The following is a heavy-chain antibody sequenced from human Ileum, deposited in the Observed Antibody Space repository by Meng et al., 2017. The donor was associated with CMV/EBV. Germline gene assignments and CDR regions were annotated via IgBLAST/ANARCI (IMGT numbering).Heavy chain of an antibody. V-gene: IGHV4-34*01. CDR1: GGSFSGYY. J-gene: IGHJ5*02. D-gene: IGHD6-13*01. CDR3: ARGFTGIAAQMGWFDP. CDR2: INHSGST. Sequence: SGGSFSGYYWGSIRQPPGKGLEWIGEINHSGSTNYNPSLKSRVTISVDTSKNQFSLKLSSVTAADTAVYYCARGFTGIAAQMGWFDPWGQGTLVTVSS.